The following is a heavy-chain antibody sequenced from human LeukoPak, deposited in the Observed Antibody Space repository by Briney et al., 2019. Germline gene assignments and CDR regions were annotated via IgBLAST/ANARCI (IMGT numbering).Heavy chain of an antibody. V-gene: IGHV4-34*01. D-gene: IGHD3-16*01. CDR1: GGSFSGHL. J-gene: IGHJ3*01. CDR3: ARVLRGTSTESTDAFDV. Sequence: ETLSLTCAFYGGSFSGHLWSGVRQPPGKGLDWISEINHSGNTHNNPSLKSRVTISVDTAKNQFSLRLSSVTAADTAVYFCARVLRGTSTESTDAFDVWGQGTMVTVSS. CDR2: INHSGNT.